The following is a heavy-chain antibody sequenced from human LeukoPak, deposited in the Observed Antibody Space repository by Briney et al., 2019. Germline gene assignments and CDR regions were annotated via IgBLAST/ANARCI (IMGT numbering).Heavy chain of an antibody. V-gene: IGHV3-23*01. Sequence: GGSLRLSCAASGFTFSNYAMTWVRQAPGKGLEWVSAISGSGGTTYYADSVRGRFTISRDNSKNTLYLQMNSLRAEDTAVYYCAKGLINDWSALGYWGQGTLVTVSS. J-gene: IGHJ4*02. CDR1: GFTFSNYA. D-gene: IGHD3-9*01. CDR2: ISGSGGTT. CDR3: AKGLINDWSALGY.